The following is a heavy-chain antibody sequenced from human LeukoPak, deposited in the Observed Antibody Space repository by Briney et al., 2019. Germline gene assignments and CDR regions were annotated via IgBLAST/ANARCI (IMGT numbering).Heavy chain of an antibody. Sequence: PGGSLRLSCAASGFTFSNYWMTWVRQAPGKGLEWVANIGQDGGEKYYVDSVKGRFTISRDNAKNSLYLQMNSLRAEDTAVYYCARDQTGLWSWFDPWGQGTLVTVSS. CDR2: IGQDGGEK. D-gene: IGHD1-14*01. J-gene: IGHJ5*02. V-gene: IGHV3-7*01. CDR1: GFTFSNYW. CDR3: ARDQTGLWSWFDP.